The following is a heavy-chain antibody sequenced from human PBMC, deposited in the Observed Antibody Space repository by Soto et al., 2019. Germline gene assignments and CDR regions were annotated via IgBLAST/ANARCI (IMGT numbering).Heavy chain of an antibody. CDR1: GGSISSGDYY. CDR3: ARPQKPAAGTRVDAFDI. CDR2: IYYSGST. J-gene: IGHJ3*02. D-gene: IGHD6-13*01. V-gene: IGHV4-30-4*01. Sequence: SETLSLTCTVSGGSISSGDYYWSWIRQPPGKGLEWIGYIYYSGSTYYNPSLKSRVTISVDTSKNQFSLKLSSVTAAGTAVYYCARPQKPAAGTRVDAFDIWGQGTMVTVSS.